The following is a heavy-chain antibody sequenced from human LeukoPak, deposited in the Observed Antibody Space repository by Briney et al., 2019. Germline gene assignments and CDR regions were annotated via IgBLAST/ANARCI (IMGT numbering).Heavy chain of an antibody. Sequence: GGSLRLSCAASGFTFSSHGMHWVRQAPGKGLEWVTFIRSDGSSNYYGDSVKGRFTLSRDNFKNTLSLQMNSLRAEDTAVYYCVRDRDWGFDYWSQGTLVTVSS. CDR1: GFTFSSHG. CDR3: VRDRDWGFDY. J-gene: IGHJ4*02. V-gene: IGHV3-30*02. D-gene: IGHD3/OR15-3a*01. CDR2: IRSDGSSN.